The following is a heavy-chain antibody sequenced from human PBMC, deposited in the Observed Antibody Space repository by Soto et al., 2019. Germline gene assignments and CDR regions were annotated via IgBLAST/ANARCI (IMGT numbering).Heavy chain of an antibody. Sequence: PWASSGFTVISNYMSWFLQAPGKGLECVSVIYSGGSTYYADSVKGRFNISRDNSKNTVYLQMNSLRAEDTAVYYCARNYFDSGGGFDYWGQGTLVTVSS. V-gene: IGHV3-53*01. D-gene: IGHD3-22*01. CDR3: ARNYFDSGGGFDY. J-gene: IGHJ4*02. CDR2: IYSGGST. CDR1: GFTVISNY.